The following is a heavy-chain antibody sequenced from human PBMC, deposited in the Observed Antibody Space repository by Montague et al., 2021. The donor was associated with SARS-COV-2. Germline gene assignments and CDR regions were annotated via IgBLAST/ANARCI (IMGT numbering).Heavy chain of an antibody. J-gene: IGHJ6*03. V-gene: IGHV4-39*01. D-gene: IGHD3-3*01. CDR1: GDSISSSSYY. CDR2: IYYNGST. CDR3: TRHSGYYTFFGWVMYYMDV. Sequence: SETLSLTCTVSGDSISSSSYYWGWIRQPPGKGLEWIGSIYYNGSTYYNPSLKSRVTISVDTSKNQFSLKLSSVTAADTAVYYCTRHSGYYTFFGWVMYYMDVWGEVITVTYSS.